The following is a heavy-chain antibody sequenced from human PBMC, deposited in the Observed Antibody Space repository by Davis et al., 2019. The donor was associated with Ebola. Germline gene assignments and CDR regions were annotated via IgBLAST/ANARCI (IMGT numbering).Heavy chain of an antibody. CDR1: GYTFTSYA. Sequence: ASVKVSCKASGYTFTSYAMNWVRQAPGQGLEWMGWINTNTGNPTYAQGFTGRFVFSLDTSVSTAYLQISSLKAEDTAVYYCARCEENPDTTMVSCLDYWGQGTLVTVSS. D-gene: IGHD5-18*01. CDR2: INTNTGNP. V-gene: IGHV7-4-1*02. J-gene: IGHJ4*02. CDR3: ARCEENPDTTMVSCLDY.